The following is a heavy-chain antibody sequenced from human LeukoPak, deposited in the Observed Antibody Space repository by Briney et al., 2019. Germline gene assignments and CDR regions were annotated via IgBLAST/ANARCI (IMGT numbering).Heavy chain of an antibody. CDR1: GGSVSSSRYY. CDR2: IYYSGTT. J-gene: IGHJ5*02. Sequence: SETLSLTCTLSGGSVSSSRYYWGWIRQPPGKGLEWIGSIYYSGTTYYNPSLKSRVTMSIDTSKNQFSLKLSSVTAADTAVYYCAREDIYYGSGSSRLGNWFDPWGQGTLVTVSS. V-gene: IGHV4-39*07. CDR3: AREDIYYGSGSSRLGNWFDP. D-gene: IGHD3-10*01.